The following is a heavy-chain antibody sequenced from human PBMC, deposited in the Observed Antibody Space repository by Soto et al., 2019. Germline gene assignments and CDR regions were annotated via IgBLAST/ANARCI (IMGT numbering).Heavy chain of an antibody. CDR2: IRSKANSYAT. CDR3: TRLDSSGWSAHDN. CDR1: GFTFSGSA. J-gene: IGHJ4*02. V-gene: IGHV3-73*01. D-gene: IGHD6-19*01. Sequence: GGSLRLSCAASGFTFSGSAMHWVRQASGKGLEWVGRIRSKANSYATAYAASVKGRFTISRDDSKNTAYLQMNSLKTEDTAVYYCTRLDSSGWSAHDNWGQGTLVTVSS.